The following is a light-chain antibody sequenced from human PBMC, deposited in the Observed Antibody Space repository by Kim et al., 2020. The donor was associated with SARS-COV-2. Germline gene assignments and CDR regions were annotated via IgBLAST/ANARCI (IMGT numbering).Light chain of an antibody. CDR1: QSISSY. V-gene: IGKV1-39*01. CDR2: AAS. J-gene: IGKJ4*01. CDR3: RQSYRPLS. Sequence: DTQMTQSPSYLSASVGDRVTITCRASQSISSYLNWYQQEPGKAPELLISAASSLQSGVPSRFSGSGSETDFTLTIRSLQPVDFSTYYCRQSYRPLSFGRGTKVEIK.